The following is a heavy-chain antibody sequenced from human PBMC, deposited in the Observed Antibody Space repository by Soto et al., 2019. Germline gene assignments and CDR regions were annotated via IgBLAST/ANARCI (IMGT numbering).Heavy chain of an antibody. CDR3: ARVAPYGDYLFDY. D-gene: IGHD4-17*01. CDR1: GFTFSSYS. Sequence: GSLRLSCAASGFTFSSYSMNWVRQAPGKGLEWVSYISSSSSYIYYADSVKGRFTISRDNAKNSLYLQMNSLRAEDTAVYYCARVAPYGDYLFDYWGQGTLVTVSS. CDR2: ISSSSSYI. J-gene: IGHJ4*02. V-gene: IGHV3-21*05.